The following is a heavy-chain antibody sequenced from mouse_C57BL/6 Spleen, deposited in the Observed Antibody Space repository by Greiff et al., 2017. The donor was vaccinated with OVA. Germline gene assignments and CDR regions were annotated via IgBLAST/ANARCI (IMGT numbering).Heavy chain of an antibody. V-gene: IGHV1-22*01. CDR1: GSAFTDYH. D-gene: IGHD1-1*01. CDR2: INPNNGGN. J-gene: IGHJ4*01. CDR3: AREDLLGAMDY. Sequence: VQLHQSGPELVKPGASVKMSCKASGSAFTDYHMNWVKQSHGKSLEWIGYINPNNGGNSYNQKFKGKATLTVNKSSSTAYMERRSLTSEDSAVYYCAREDLLGAMDYWGQGTSVTVSS.